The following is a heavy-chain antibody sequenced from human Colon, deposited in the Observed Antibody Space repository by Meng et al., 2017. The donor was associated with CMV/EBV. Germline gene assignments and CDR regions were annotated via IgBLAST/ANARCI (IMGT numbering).Heavy chain of an antibody. Sequence: GGSLRLSCKGFGYKFTSYWIAWVRQMPGKGLEWMGIIYPADSATRYNPSFQGHVTISADKSINTAYLQWSSLRTSDAAMYFCVRGSSQDYWGQGTLVTVSS. V-gene: IGHV5-51*01. J-gene: IGHJ4*02. CDR3: VRGSSQDY. CDR2: IYPADSAT. D-gene: IGHD6-6*01. CDR1: GYKFTSYW.